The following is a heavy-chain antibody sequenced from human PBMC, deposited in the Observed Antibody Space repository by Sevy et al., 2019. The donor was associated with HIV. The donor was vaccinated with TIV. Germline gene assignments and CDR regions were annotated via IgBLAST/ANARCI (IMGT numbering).Heavy chain of an antibody. CDR3: AGDVRGEGIRPGDLDY. J-gene: IGHJ4*02. CDR1: GFTFSDFG. D-gene: IGHD3-10*02. V-gene: IGHV3-33*01. CDR2: IWNDGSNK. Sequence: GGSLRLSCAASGFTFSDFGMQWVRQAPGKGLQWVAVIWNDGSNKYYADSVKGRFTTSRDNSSNTLYLQMNSLGAEDTAVYYGAGDVRGEGIRPGDLDYWGQGTLVTVSS.